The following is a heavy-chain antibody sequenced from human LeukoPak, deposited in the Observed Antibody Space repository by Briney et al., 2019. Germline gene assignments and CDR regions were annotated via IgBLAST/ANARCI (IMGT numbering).Heavy chain of an antibody. D-gene: IGHD3-22*01. CDR3: ARVRVDDSRPFDY. CDR1: GFTFSSYG. Sequence: GRSLRLSCAASGFTFSSYGMHWVRQAPGKGLEWVAVIWYDGSNKYHADSVKGRFTISRDNSKNTLYLQMNSLRAEDTAVYYCARVRVDDSRPFDYWGQGTLVTVSS. CDR2: IWYDGSNK. V-gene: IGHV3-33*01. J-gene: IGHJ4*02.